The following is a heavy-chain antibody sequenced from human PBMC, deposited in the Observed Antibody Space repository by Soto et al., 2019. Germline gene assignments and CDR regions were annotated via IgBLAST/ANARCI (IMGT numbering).Heavy chain of an antibody. J-gene: IGHJ6*02. CDR2: INPHSGST. CDR3: ARAVYCCDDCYSYGMDV. Sequence: QVQVVQSGAEVKKPGASVKISCKTSRYSFTDDYLHWVRQAPGQGLEWVGWINPHSGSTNFAQKYVGRASMTRDTSISTAYMELFSLTSDDTAIYYCARAVYCCDDCYSYGMDVWGQGNTVTVSS. V-gene: IGHV1-2*02. CDR1: RYSFTDDY. D-gene: IGHD2-21*02.